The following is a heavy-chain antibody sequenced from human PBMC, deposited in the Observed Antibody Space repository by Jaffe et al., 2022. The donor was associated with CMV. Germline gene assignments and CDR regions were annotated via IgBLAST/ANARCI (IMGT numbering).Heavy chain of an antibody. CDR2: IGSGGTPT. CDR1: GFTFSSSA. D-gene: IGHD6-6*01. CDR3: ARGSIHTSSSFFDY. V-gene: IGHV3-23*01. J-gene: IGHJ4*02. Sequence: EVYLLESGGGLVQPGGSLRLSCAASGFTFSSSAMSWVRQAPGKGLEWVSAIGSGGTPTYYADSVKGRFTISRDNSKNTLYLQMSSLRAEDTAVYYCARGSIHTSSSFFDYWGQGTLVTVSS.